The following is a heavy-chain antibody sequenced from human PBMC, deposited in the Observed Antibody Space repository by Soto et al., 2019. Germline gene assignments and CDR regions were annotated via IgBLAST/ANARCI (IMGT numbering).Heavy chain of an antibody. CDR3: AKDFKVSGSHYGTLNYYYGMDV. CDR2: ISYDGYLK. Sequence: QVQLVESGGGVVQPGRSLRLSCAASGFTFSTYGMQWVRQAPGKGLEWVAVISYDGYLKYYVDAVKGRFTVARDNSKNTLFLEMNSLRVEETAVYFCAKDFKVSGSHYGTLNYYYGMDVWGQGTTVTVSS. V-gene: IGHV3-30*18. D-gene: IGHD3-10*01. CDR1: GFTFSTYG. J-gene: IGHJ6*02.